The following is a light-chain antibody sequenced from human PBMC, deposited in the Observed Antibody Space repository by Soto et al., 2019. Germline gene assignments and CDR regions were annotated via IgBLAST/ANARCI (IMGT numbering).Light chain of an antibody. Sequence: DIQMPQSPSSLSAAVGDRVTITCRASQSISSYLNWYQQKPGKAPKLLIYAASSLQSGVPSRFSGSGSGTDFTLTISSLPPEDFATDYCQQSYSTPQKFGQGTKVEIK. CDR1: QSISSY. CDR3: QQSYSTPQK. V-gene: IGKV1-39*01. J-gene: IGKJ1*01. CDR2: AAS.